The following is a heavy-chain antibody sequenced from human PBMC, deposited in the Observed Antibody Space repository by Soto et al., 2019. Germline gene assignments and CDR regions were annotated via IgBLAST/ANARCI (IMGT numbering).Heavy chain of an antibody. CDR1: GFSLSRYA. CDR2: LWSDGATQ. CDR3: ARDPGGSGCALDI. D-gene: IGHD3-10*01. Sequence: QVQLLESGGGVVQPGGSLRLSCVASGFSLSRYAIHWVRQAPGKGLDWVAILWSDGATQYLADSVKGRFTISRDNSKRTVYLQMNSLRAEDTAVYYCARDPGGSGCALDIWGQGTLVAVSS. J-gene: IGHJ3*02. V-gene: IGHV3-33*01.